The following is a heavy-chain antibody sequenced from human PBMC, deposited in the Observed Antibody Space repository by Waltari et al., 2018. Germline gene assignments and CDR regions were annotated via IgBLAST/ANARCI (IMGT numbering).Heavy chain of an antibody. J-gene: IGHJ4*02. V-gene: IGHV3-48*03. CDR2: ISSCATKI. Sequence: EVQLVESGGGLVQPGGSLRLSCAASGFTFSSYEMNWVRQAPGGVLEWVSCISSCATKINNKGSVQGRFTISRDNAKNSLYLEMSSLRAEDTAIYYCARGITMVRGIVLTTLDYWGQGTLVTVSS. D-gene: IGHD3-10*01. CDR1: GFTFSSYE. CDR3: ARGITMVRGIVLTTLDY.